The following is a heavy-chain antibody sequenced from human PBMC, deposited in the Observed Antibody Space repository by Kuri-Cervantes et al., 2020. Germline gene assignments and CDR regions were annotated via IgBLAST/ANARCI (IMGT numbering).Heavy chain of an antibody. V-gene: IGHV3-30-3*01. CDR1: RFIFSSYA. J-gene: IGHJ4*02. CDR3: AKDLSVGAHLGKWDGAPN. D-gene: IGHD1-26*01. CDR2: ISYDGSNK. Sequence: GGSLRLSCAASRFIFSSYAMHWVRQAPGKGLEWVAVISYDGSNKYYADSVKGRFTISRDNSKNTLYLQMNSLRAEDTAVYYCAKDLSVGAHLGKWDGAPNWGQGTLVTVSS.